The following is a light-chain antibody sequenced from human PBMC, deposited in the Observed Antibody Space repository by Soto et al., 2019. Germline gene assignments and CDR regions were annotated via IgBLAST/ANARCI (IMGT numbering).Light chain of an antibody. J-gene: IGKJ1*01. CDR3: QQYGRSGT. CDR2: GAS. CDR1: QSIFYISNNKNY. Sequence: DIVMTQSPDSLALSLCESSTINCKSSQSIFYISNNKNYLAWYQQKPGRAPRLLIYGASNRATGIPDRFSGSGSGTDFTLTISRLEPEDFAVYYCQQYGRSGTFGQGTKVDIK. V-gene: IGKV4-1*01.